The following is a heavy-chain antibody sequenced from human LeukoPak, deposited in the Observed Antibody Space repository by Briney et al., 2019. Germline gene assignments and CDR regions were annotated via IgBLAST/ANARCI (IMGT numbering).Heavy chain of an antibody. CDR2: IYTSGST. Sequence: SQTLSLTCTVSGGSISSGSYYWSWIRQPAGKGLEWIGRIYTSGSTNYSPSLKSRVTISVDTSKNQFSLKLSSVTAADTAVYYCARVVRCSGGSCYYYLDYWGQGTLVTVSS. V-gene: IGHV4-61*02. CDR3: ARVVRCSGGSCYYYLDY. D-gene: IGHD2-15*01. CDR1: GGSISSGSYY. J-gene: IGHJ4*02.